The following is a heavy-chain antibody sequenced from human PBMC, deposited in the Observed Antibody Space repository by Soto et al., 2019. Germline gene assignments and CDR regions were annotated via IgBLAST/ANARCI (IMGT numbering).Heavy chain of an antibody. V-gene: IGHV3-23*01. D-gene: IGHD1-20*01. Sequence: EVQMLESGGGLVQPGGSLRLSCAASGFTFSSFVMNWVGQAPGKGLEWVSTISPGADVSHYTDSVKGRFTISRDNSRRTLHLQMDSLRVEDAAVYFCVRRAITATTKWGAFDVWGQGTAVTVSS. CDR2: ISPGADVS. CDR1: GFTFSSFV. CDR3: VRRAITATTKWGAFDV. J-gene: IGHJ3*01.